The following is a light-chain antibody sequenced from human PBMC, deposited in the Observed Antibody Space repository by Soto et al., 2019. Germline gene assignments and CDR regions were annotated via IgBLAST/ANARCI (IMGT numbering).Light chain of an antibody. CDR3: QQRSNWPWT. CDR1: QSVSSY. CDR2: DAS. V-gene: IGKV3-11*01. Sequence: EIVLTQSPATLSLSPGERATLSCRASQSVSSYLAWYQQKPGQAPRLLIYDASNRATGIPARFSGSGSGTDFTLTISSLEPEDFEVYYCQQRSNWPWTFVQGTKVDIK. J-gene: IGKJ1*01.